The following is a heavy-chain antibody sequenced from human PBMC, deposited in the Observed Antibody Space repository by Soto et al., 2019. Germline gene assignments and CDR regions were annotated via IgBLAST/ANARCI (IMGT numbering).Heavy chain of an antibody. D-gene: IGHD3-22*01. Sequence: QVQLVESGGGLVKPGGSLRLSCAASGFTFSDYYMSWIRQAPGKGLEWDSYISSSGSTIYYADSVKGRFTISRDNPKNSLYLQMNSLKAEDTAVYYCTRAFTTYYYDSSGYYQKLCHFDYWGQGPLVTRSS. CDR3: TRAFTTYYYDSSGYYQKLCHFDY. CDR1: GFTFSDYY. J-gene: IGHJ4*02. CDR2: ISSSGSTI. V-gene: IGHV3-11*01.